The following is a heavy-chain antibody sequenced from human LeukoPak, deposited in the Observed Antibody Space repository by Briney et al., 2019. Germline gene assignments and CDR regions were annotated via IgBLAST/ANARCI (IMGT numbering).Heavy chain of an antibody. Sequence: ASVKVSCKVSGYTLTELSMHWVRQAPGKGLEWMGGFDPEDGETIYAQKFQGRVTMTEDTSTDTAYMELSSLRAEDTAVYYCAKGSKGGMIVPGERPKYFQNWGQGTLVTVSS. CDR3: AKGSKGGMIVPGERPKYFQN. CDR1: GYTLTELS. D-gene: IGHD3-10*01. CDR2: FDPEDGET. V-gene: IGHV1-24*01. J-gene: IGHJ1*01.